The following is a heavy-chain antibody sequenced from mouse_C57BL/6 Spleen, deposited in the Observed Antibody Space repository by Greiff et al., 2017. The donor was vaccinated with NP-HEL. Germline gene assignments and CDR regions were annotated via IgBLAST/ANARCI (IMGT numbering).Heavy chain of an antibody. J-gene: IGHJ2*01. CDR3: ALYSNPYYFDY. Sequence: VQLKESGPELVKPGASVKMSCKASGYTFTDYNMHWVKQSHGKSLEWIGYINPNNGGTSYNQKFKGKATLTVNKSSSTAYMELRSLTSEDSAVYYCALYSNPYYFDYWGQGTTLTVSS. CDR1: GYTFTDYN. V-gene: IGHV1-22*01. D-gene: IGHD2-5*01. CDR2: INPNNGGT.